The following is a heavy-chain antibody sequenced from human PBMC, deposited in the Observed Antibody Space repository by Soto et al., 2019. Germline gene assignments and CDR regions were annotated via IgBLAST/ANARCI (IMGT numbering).Heavy chain of an antibody. J-gene: IGHJ4*02. CDR3: AKDVSHTFDY. V-gene: IGHV3-30*18. Sequence: QVQLVESGGGVVQPGRSLRLSCAASGFTFSHYAMHWVRQAPGKGLEWVALMSYDGSNEYYADSVKGRFTISRDNSKNTLDLQMNSLRAEDTAVYYCAKDVSHTFDYWGQGTLVTVSS. CDR1: GFTFSHYA. CDR2: MSYDGSNE.